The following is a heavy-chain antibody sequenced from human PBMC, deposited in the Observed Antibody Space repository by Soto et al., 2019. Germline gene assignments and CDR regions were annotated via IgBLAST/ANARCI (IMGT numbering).Heavy chain of an antibody. CDR1: GFTFSDHY. J-gene: IGHJ4*02. CDR3: VRGYNSFDS. V-gene: IGHV3-72*01. D-gene: IGHD1-1*01. Sequence: GGSLRLSCAVSGFTFSDHYMDWVRQAPRKGLEWVGRSRNKAAGYTTVYAASVKDRFTVSRDDSQNSLYLQMNSLRTEDTAVYLCVRGYNSFDSWGQGTLVTVSS. CDR2: SRNKAAGYTT.